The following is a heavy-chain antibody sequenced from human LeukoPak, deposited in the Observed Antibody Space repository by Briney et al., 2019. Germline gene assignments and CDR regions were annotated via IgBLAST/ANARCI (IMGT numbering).Heavy chain of an antibody. J-gene: IGHJ4*02. CDR1: GFNVSSNY. CDR3: ATSLKQLGRGQTYYYDSSGYYY. Sequence: GGSLRLSCAASGFNVSSNYMSWVRQAPRKGLEWVSVMYSGGNTYYADSVKGRFTVSRDTSKNTLSVLMNSLRADDTAIYYCATSLKQLGRGQTYYYDSSGYYYWGQGTLVAVSS. D-gene: IGHD3-22*01. CDR2: MYSGGNT. V-gene: IGHV3-53*01.